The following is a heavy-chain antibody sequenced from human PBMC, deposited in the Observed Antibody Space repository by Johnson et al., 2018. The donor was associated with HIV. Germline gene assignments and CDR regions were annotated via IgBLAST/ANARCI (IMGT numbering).Heavy chain of an antibody. CDR3: ARGCRDGYTCDVFDV. V-gene: IGHV3-11*04. D-gene: IGHD5-24*01. Sequence: QVQLVESGGGLVKPGGSLRLSCAASGFTFSDYYMSWIRQAPGKGLEWVSYISSGGSSIYYADSVKGRFTISRDNAKKSMYLQMNSLRAEDTAVYFCARGCRDGYTCDVFDVWGQGTGVTVSS. CDR2: ISSGGSSI. CDR1: GFTFSDYY. J-gene: IGHJ3*01.